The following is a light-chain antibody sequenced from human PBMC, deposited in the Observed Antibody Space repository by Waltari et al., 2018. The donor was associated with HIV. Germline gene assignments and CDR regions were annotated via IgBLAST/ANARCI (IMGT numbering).Light chain of an antibody. CDR2: EVT. J-gene: IGLJ1*01. Sequence: QSALTQPASVSGSPGQSITISCTGTSSDIGSYNLVSWYQQHPGNAPKLLIYEVTKRPSGISKRFSGSRSDNTASLTISGLQPNDEADYYCCSYATSATFIFGTGTKVTV. CDR1: SSDIGSYNL. V-gene: IGLV2-23*02. CDR3: CSYATSATFI.